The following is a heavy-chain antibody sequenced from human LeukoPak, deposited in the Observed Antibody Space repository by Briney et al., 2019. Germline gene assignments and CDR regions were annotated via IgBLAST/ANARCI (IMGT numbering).Heavy chain of an antibody. J-gene: IGHJ5*02. CDR1: GGSISSSSYY. CDR3: ARDRPMITFGGVIAWFDP. V-gene: IGHV4-39*07. Sequence: SETLSLTCTVSGGSISSSSYYWGWIRQPPGKGLEWIGSIYYSGSTYYNPSLKSRVTISVDTSKNQFSLKLSSVTAADPAVYYCARDRPMITFGGVIAWFDPWGQGTLVTVSS. D-gene: IGHD3-16*02. CDR2: IYYSGST.